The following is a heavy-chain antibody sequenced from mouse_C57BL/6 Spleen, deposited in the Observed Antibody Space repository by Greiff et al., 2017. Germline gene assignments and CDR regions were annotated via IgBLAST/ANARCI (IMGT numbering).Heavy chain of an antibody. J-gene: IGHJ2*01. CDR1: GFTFSDYY. V-gene: IGHV5-16*01. Sequence: EVLLVESEGGLVQPGSSMKLSCTASGFTFSDYYMAWVRQVPEKGLEWVANINYDGSSTYYLDSLKSRFIISRDNAKNIIYLQMSSLKTEDTATYYCARDTVNPLDYWGQGTTLTVSS. CDR2: INYDGSST. D-gene: IGHD2-12*01. CDR3: ARDTVNPLDY.